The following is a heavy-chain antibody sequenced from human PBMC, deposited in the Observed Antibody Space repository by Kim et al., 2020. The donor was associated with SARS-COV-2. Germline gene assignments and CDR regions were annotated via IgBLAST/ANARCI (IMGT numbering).Heavy chain of an antibody. CDR3: ASLSTGYVWDKFDY. V-gene: IGHV3-74*01. CDR1: GFTFSSYG. J-gene: IGHJ4*02. D-gene: IGHD3-16*01. Sequence: GGSLRLSCVASGFTFSSYGMHWVRQAPGKGLVWVSRVNSDGSSTSYADSVKGRFTISRDNARNTLYLQMNSLRAEDTAVYYCASLSTGYVWDKFDYWGQGTLLTLSS. CDR2: VNSDGSST.